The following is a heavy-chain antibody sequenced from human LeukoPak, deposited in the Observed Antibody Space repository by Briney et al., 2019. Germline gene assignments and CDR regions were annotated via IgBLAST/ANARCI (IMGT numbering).Heavy chain of an antibody. CDR3: AKDLSSGFPKNLNDY. CDR1: GFTFSSYA. Sequence: GGPLRLSCAASGFTFSSYAMNWVRQAPGKGLEWVSAISGSGGSTYYADSVKGRFTISRDNSKNTLYLQMNSLRAEDTAVYYCAKDLSSGFPKNLNDYWGQGTLVTVSS. J-gene: IGHJ4*02. V-gene: IGHV3-23*01. CDR2: ISGSGGST. D-gene: IGHD6-19*01.